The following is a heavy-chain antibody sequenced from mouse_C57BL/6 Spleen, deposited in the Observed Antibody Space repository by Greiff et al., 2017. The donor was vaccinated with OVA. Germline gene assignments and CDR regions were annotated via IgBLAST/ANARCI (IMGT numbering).Heavy chain of an antibody. CDR3: ARNALGRYFDY. Sequence: QVQLKQPGAELVMPGASVKLSCKASGYTFTSYWMHWVKQRPGQGLEWIGEIDPSDSYTNYNQKFKGKSTLTVDKSSSTAYMQLSSLTSEDSAVYYCARNALGRYFDYWGQGTTLTVSS. V-gene: IGHV1-69*01. CDR1: GYTFTSYW. CDR2: IDPSDSYT. J-gene: IGHJ2*01. D-gene: IGHD4-1*01.